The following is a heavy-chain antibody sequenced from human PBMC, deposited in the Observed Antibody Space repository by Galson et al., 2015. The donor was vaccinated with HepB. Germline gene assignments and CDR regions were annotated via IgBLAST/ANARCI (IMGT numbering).Heavy chain of an antibody. J-gene: IGHJ6*02. Sequence: QSGAEVKKPGESLKISCKGSGYSFTSYWIGWVRQMPGKGLEWMGIIYPGDSDNRYSPSFQGQVTISADQSISTAYLQWSSRKASDTAMYYCARLGGGYVYYYYGMDVWGQGTTVTVAS. CDR3: ARLGGGYVYYYYGMDV. V-gene: IGHV5-51*01. CDR1: GYSFTSYW. CDR2: IYPGDSDN. D-gene: IGHD5-12*01.